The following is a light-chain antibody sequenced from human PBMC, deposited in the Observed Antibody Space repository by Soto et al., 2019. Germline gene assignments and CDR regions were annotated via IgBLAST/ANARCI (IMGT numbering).Light chain of an antibody. CDR2: WAS. CDR3: QQYHSAPQS. J-gene: IGKJ1*01. Sequence: DIVMTQSPDSLAVSLGERATINRKSSQSVLYSPNNKNYLAWYQQKPGQPPKLLIYWASTRESGVPDRFSGSGSGTDFTLTISSLQAEDVAFYYCQQYHSAPQSFGQGTKVEI. V-gene: IGKV4-1*01. CDR1: QSVLYSPNNKNY.